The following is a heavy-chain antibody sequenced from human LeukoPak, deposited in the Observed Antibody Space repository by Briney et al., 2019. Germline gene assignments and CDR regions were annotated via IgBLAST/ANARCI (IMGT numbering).Heavy chain of an antibody. CDR3: AKPLAEGYFHCPNPPDS. D-gene: IGHD3-9*01. J-gene: IGHJ4*02. Sequence: GGSLRLSCVASGFTFGHHFMSWVRQAPGGGLEWVANINPDGSIKFHADSVKGRFTISRDNARNSVYLQMNSLRGEDTAVYCCAKPLAEGYFHCPNPPDSRGQGPLVTV. CDR1: GFTFGHHF. V-gene: IGHV3-7*03. CDR2: INPDGSIK.